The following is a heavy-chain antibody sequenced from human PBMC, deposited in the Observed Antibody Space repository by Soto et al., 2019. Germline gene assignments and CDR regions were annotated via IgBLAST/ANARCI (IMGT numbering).Heavy chain of an antibody. CDR2: ISSGTGSLI. CDR1: GFTFSSYS. D-gene: IGHD5-12*01. V-gene: IGHV3-21*01. Sequence: ESGGGLVKPGGSLRLSCAASGFTFSSYSMTWVRQAPGKGLEWVSSISSGTGSLIYSADSLKGRFTISRDNARNSLYLHMNSLRAEDTAVYYCARGTVEMATIDYWGQGTLVTVSS. J-gene: IGHJ4*02. CDR3: ARGTVEMATIDY.